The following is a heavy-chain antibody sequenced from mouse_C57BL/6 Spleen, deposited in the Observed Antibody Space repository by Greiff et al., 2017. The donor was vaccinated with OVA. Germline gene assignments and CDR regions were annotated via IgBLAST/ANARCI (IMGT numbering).Heavy chain of an antibody. J-gene: IGHJ3*01. CDR3: ARPIYYDYSAWFAY. CDR1: GFTFSSYT. CDR2: ISGGGGNT. Sequence: EVQGVESGGGLVKPGGSLKLSCAASGFTFSSYTMSWVRQTPEKRLEWVATISGGGGNTYYPDSVKGRFTISRDNAKNTLYLQMSSLRSEDTALYYCARPIYYDYSAWFAYWGQGTLVTVSA. D-gene: IGHD2-4*01. V-gene: IGHV5-9*01.